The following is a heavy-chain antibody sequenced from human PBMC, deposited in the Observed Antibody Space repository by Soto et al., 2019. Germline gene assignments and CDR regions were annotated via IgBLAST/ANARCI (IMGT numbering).Heavy chain of an antibody. V-gene: IGHV3-23*01. CDR1: GFTFSSYA. J-gene: IGHJ3*02. CDR3: AKRSGYSYVTYRYDAFDI. Sequence: EVQLLESGGGLVQPGGSLRLSCAASGFTFSSYAMSWVRQAPGQGLEWVSAISGSGGSTYYADSVKGRFTISRDNSKNTRYRQMNSLRAEDTAVYYCAKRSGYSYVTYRYDAFDIWGQGTMVTVSS. CDR2: ISGSGGST. D-gene: IGHD5-18*01.